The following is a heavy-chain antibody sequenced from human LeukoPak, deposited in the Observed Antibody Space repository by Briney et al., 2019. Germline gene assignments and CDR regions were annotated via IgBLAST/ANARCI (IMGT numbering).Heavy chain of an antibody. CDR2: IYYSGST. V-gene: IGHV4-59*12. Sequence: SETLSLTCTVSGGSISGYYWSWIRQPPGKGLEWIGYIYYSGSTNKNPSLKSRVTISVDRSKNQFSLKLSSVTAADTAVYYCARAPVVPAAATAFDIWGQGTMVTVSS. CDR1: GGSISGYY. D-gene: IGHD2-2*01. J-gene: IGHJ3*02. CDR3: ARAPVVPAAATAFDI.